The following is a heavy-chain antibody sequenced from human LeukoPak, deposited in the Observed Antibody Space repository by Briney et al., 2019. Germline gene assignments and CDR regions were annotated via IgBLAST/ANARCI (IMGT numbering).Heavy chain of an antibody. J-gene: IGHJ4*02. CDR2: IYHSGST. CDR1: GGSISSNHW. V-gene: IGHV4-4*02. D-gene: IGHD2-2*01. Sequence: SETLSLTCAVSGGSISSNHWWSWVRQPPGKGLEWIGEIYHSGSTNYNPSLKGRVIISVDKSKNQLSLNLSSMTAADTAVYYCARGDPYQLLPFDYWGQGTLVTVSS. CDR3: ARGDPYQLLPFDY.